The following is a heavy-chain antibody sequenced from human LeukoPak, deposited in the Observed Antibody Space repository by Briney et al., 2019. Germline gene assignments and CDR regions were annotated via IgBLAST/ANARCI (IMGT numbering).Heavy chain of an antibody. J-gene: IGHJ5*02. Sequence: SQTLSLTCAITGDSVSSNSAAWNWIRQSPPRGLEWLERRYYRSKWSNDYAVSVKSRITINPDTSKNQFSLQLNSVTPEDTAVYYCASGTYYRGFDAWGQGTLVTVSS. D-gene: IGHD1-26*01. V-gene: IGHV6-1*01. CDR2: RYYRSKWSN. CDR1: GDSVSSNSAA. CDR3: ASGTYYRGFDA.